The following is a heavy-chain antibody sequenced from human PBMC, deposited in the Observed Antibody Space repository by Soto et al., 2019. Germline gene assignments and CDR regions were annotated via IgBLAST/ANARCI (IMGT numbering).Heavy chain of an antibody. Sequence: ASVKVSCKASGYTFTSYYMHWVRQAPGQGLEWMGIINPSGGSTSYAQKFQGRVTMTRDTSTSTVYMELSSLRSEDTAVYYCARGSPVSYYDSSGYYYYGMDVWGQGTTVTVSS. D-gene: IGHD3-22*01. V-gene: IGHV1-46*01. CDR2: INPSGGST. CDR1: GYTFTSYY. J-gene: IGHJ6*02. CDR3: ARGSPVSYYDSSGYYYYGMDV.